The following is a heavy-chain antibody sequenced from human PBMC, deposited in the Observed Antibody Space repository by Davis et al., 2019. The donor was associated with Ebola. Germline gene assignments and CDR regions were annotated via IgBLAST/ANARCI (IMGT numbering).Heavy chain of an antibody. Sequence: GESLKISCAASGFTFSSYSMNWVRQAPGKGLEWVSAVSGSGTTTAYADSVKGRFTISRDDVENSLYLQMNNLRDDDTAVYYCARDSPIFDSWGQGTLVTVSS. CDR1: GFTFSSYS. V-gene: IGHV3-48*02. CDR2: VSGSGTTT. J-gene: IGHJ4*02. CDR3: ARDSPIFDS.